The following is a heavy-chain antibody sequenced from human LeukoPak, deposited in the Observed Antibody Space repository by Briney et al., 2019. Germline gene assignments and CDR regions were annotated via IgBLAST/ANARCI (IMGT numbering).Heavy chain of an antibody. CDR2: IIPILGIA. V-gene: IGHV1-69*04. Sequence: ASVTVSCKASGGTFSSYAISWVRQAPGQGLEWMGRIIPILGIANYAQKFQGRVTITADKSTSTAYMELSSLRSEDTAVYYCARGQRWFDPWGQGTLVTVSS. J-gene: IGHJ5*02. D-gene: IGHD5-18*01. CDR3: ARGQRWFDP. CDR1: GGTFSSYA.